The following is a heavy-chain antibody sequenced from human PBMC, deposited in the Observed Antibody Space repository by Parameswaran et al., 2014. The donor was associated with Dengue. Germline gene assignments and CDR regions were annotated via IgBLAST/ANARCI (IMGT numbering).Heavy chain of an antibody. CDR2: IYNTGTA. V-gene: IGHV4-31*02. D-gene: IGHD3-9*01. Sequence: PGKGLEWIGYIYNTGTAYYNPSLQSRVTISADTSKNQFSLKMSSVTAADTAVYYCARLYYDILTGYQQPFDYWGQGTLVTVSS. J-gene: IGHJ4*02. CDR3: ARLYYDILTGYQQPFDY.